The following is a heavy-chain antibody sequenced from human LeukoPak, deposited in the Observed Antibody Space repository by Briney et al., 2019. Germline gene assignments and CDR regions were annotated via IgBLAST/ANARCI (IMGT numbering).Heavy chain of an antibody. J-gene: IGHJ5*02. CDR2: IYPGDSDS. Sequence: NRGESLKISCKGSGYSFTSYWIGWVRQMPGKGLEWMGIIYPGDSDSRYSPSFQGQVTISADKSISTAYLQWSSLKASDTAMYYCATYRNNEGCGTWGQGTLVTVSS. V-gene: IGHV5-51*01. D-gene: IGHD1/OR15-1a*01. CDR1: GYSFTSYW. CDR3: ATYRNNEGCGT.